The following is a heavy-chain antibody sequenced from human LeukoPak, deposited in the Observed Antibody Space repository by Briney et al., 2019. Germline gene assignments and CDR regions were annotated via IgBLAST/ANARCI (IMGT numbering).Heavy chain of an antibody. Sequence: PSETLSLTCTVSGGSISSYYWSWIRQPPGKGLEWIGYIYYSGSTNYNPSLKSRVTISVDTSKNQFSLKLSSVTAADTAVYYCARLFSGSHGYWGQGTLVTVSS. D-gene: IGHD1-26*01. V-gene: IGHV4-59*08. J-gene: IGHJ4*02. CDR3: ARLFSGSHGY. CDR1: GGSISSYY. CDR2: IYYSGST.